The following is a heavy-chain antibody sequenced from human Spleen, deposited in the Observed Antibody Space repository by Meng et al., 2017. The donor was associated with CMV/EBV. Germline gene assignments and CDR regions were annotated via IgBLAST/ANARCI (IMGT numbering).Heavy chain of an antibody. J-gene: IGHJ4*02. Sequence: GESLKISCAASGFTFDDYGMSWVRQAPGKGLEWVSGINWNGGSTGYADSVKGRFTISRDNAKNSLYLQMNSLRAEDTALYYCARGPTREVLRFLEWFFDYWGQGTLVTVSS. CDR1: GFTFDDYG. D-gene: IGHD3-3*01. V-gene: IGHV3-20*04. CDR3: ARGPTREVLRFLEWFFDY. CDR2: INWNGGST.